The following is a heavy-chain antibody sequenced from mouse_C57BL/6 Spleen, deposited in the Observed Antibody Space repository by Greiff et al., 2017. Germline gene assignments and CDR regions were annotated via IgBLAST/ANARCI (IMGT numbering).Heavy chain of an antibody. Sequence: VKLVESGAELVKPGASVKLSCKASGYTFTEYTIHWVKQRSGQGLEWIGWFYPGSGSIKYNEKFKDKATLTADKSSSTVYMELSRLTSEDSAVYFCARHGVYYGSPYYFDYWGQGTTLTVSS. J-gene: IGHJ2*01. CDR1: GYTFTEYT. D-gene: IGHD1-1*01. CDR3: ARHGVYYGSPYYFDY. CDR2: FYPGSGSI. V-gene: IGHV1-62-2*01.